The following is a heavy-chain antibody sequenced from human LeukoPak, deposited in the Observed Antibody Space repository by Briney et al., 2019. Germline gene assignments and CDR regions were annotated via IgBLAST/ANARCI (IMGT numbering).Heavy chain of an antibody. V-gene: IGHV4-30-2*01. CDR1: GGSISSSSYY. J-gene: IGHJ4*02. CDR3: ARAPGEGYSVEWELYYGGYFDY. CDR2: IYHSGST. Sequence: PSETLSLTCTVSGGSISSSSYYWGWIRQPPGKGLEWIGYIYHSGSTYYNPSLKSRVTISVDRSKNQFSLKLSSVTAADTAVYYCARAPGEGYSVEWELYYGGYFDYWGQGTLVTVSS. D-gene: IGHD1-26*01.